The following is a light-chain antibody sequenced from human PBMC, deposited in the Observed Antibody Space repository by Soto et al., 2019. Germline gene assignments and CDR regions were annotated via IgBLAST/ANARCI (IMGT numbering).Light chain of an antibody. V-gene: IGKV3-11*01. CDR2: TAS. Sequence: PGESATLSCRASQNVGLNFAWYQQKSGQPPRLLIHTASSRATGIPARFSGSGSRTDFTLTISSLEPEDIAVYYCQERGRWPRATFGGGTKVDMK. CDR3: QERGRWPRAT. J-gene: IGKJ4*01. CDR1: QNVGLN.